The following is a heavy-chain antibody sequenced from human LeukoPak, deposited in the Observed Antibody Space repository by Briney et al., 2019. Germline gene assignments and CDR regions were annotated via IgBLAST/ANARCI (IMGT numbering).Heavy chain of an antibody. J-gene: IGHJ4*02. CDR3: ARQPDIVVVQEFDY. CDR1: GGSISSSSYY. CDR2: TYYSGST. V-gene: IGHV4-39*01. D-gene: IGHD2-2*01. Sequence: SETLSLTCTVSGGSISSSSYYWGWIRQPPGKGLEWIGSTYYSGSTYYNPSLKSRVTISVDTSKNQFSLKLSSVTAADTAVYYCARQPDIVVVQEFDYWGQGTLVTVSS.